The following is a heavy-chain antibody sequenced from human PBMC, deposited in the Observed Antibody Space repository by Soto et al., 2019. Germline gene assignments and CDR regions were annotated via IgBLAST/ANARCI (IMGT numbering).Heavy chain of an antibody. D-gene: IGHD3-16*01. CDR1: GYSFTSHY. Sequence: ASVKVSCKAAGYSFTSHYIHWVRQAPGQGLEWMGTINPTATNKAYAQKFQGRVTMTTDTSTSTVYMELTSLTSDDTAVYSCASDQSGQEVVFTYDPWGQGNLVTVSS. CDR2: INPTATNK. V-gene: IGHV1-46*03. CDR3: ASDQSGQEVVFTYDP. J-gene: IGHJ5*02.